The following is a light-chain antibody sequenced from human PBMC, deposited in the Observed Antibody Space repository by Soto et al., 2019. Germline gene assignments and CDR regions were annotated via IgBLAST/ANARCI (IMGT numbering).Light chain of an antibody. J-gene: IGLJ3*02. Sequence: QSALTQPPSASRSPGQSVTISCTGTSSDVGGYNYVSWYQQYPGRAPKLMIYEVTKRPSGVPDRFSGSKSGNTACLTVSGLQAEDEADYYCSSYAASNNFYFVFGGGTKLTVL. V-gene: IGLV2-8*02. CDR3: SSYAASNNFYFV. CDR1: SSDVGGYNY. CDR2: EVT.